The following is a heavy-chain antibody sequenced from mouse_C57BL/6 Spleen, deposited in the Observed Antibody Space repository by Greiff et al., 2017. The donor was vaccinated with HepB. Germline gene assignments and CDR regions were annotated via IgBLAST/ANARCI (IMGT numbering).Heavy chain of an antibody. D-gene: IGHD3-3*01. CDR2: IRSKSNNYAT. CDR1: GFSFNTYA. J-gene: IGHJ4*01. CDR3: VRRAGAMDY. Sequence: EVHLVESGGGLVQPKGSLKLSCAASGFSFNTYAMNWVRQAPGKGLEWVARIRSKSNNYATYYADSVKDRFTISRDDSESMLYLQMNNLKTEDTAMYYCVRRAGAMDYWGQGTSVTVSS. V-gene: IGHV10-1*01.